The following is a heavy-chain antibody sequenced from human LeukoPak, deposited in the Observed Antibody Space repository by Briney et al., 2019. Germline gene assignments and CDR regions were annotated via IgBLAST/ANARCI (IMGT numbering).Heavy chain of an antibody. V-gene: IGHV1-2*02. CDR3: ARGDSSRGYYYMDV. CDR1: GYTFTGYY. CDR2: ISPNSGGT. J-gene: IGHJ6*03. Sequence: ASVKVSCKASGYTFTGYYMHWVRQAPGQGLEWIGWISPNSGGTNYAQHFQGRVTMTRDTSIGTAYMELSRLSSDDTAVYYCARGDSSRGYYYMDVWGKGTTVTVSS. D-gene: IGHD2-21*01.